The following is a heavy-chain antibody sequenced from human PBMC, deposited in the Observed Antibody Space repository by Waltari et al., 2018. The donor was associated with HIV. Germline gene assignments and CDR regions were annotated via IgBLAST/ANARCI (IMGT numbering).Heavy chain of an antibody. CDR1: GGSISSNVYH. Sequence: LTCSVSGGSISSNVYHWGWIRQSPGKGLEWIGSIYYTGNTYYKPSLKRRVTISIDTSKNQFSLRLTSVTAADTAIYYCVAQDYSDSVDWWGQGTLVTVFS. D-gene: IGHD4-17*01. J-gene: IGHJ4*02. CDR3: VAQDYSDSVDW. CDR2: IYYTGNT. V-gene: IGHV4-39*07.